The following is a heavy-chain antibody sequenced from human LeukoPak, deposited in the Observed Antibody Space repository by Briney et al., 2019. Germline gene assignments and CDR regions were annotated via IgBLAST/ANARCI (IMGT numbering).Heavy chain of an antibody. CDR3: ARMASSGYHFDY. Sequence: TLSLTCAVYGGSFSGYYWSWLRQPPGKALEWLARIDWDDDKYYSTSLKTRLTISKDTSKNQVVLTMTNMDPVDTASYYCARMASSGYHFDYWGQGTLVTVSS. D-gene: IGHD3-22*01. V-gene: IGHV2-70*11. J-gene: IGHJ4*02. CDR2: IDWDDDK. CDR1: GGSFSGYY.